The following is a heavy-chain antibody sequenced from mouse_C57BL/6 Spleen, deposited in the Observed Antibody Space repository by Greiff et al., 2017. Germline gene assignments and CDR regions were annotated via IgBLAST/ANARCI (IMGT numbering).Heavy chain of an antibody. V-gene: IGHV1-82*01. CDR1: GYAFSSSW. D-gene: IGHD1-1*01. CDR2: IYPGDGDT. Sequence: QVQLKESGPELVKPGASVKISCKASGYAFSSSWMNWVKQRPGKGLEWIGRIYPGDGDTNYNGKFKGKATLTADKSSSTAYMQLSSLTYEDSAVYFCAREVLRLYYAMDYWGQGTSVTVSS. CDR3: AREVLRLYYAMDY. J-gene: IGHJ4*01.